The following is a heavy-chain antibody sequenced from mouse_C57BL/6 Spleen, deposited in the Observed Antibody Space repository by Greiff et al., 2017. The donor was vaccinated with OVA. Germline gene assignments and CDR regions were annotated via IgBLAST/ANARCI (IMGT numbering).Heavy chain of an antibody. CDR2: IDPSDSYT. D-gene: IGHD1-1*01. CDR3: AIHCYGSAMDY. J-gene: IGHJ4*01. CDR1: GYTFTSYW. Sequence: QVQLQQPGAELVMPGASVKLSCKASGYTFTSYWMHWVKQRPGQGLEWIGEIDPSDSYTNYNQKFKGKSTLTVDKSSSTAYMQLSSLTSEDAAVYYCAIHCYGSAMDYWGQGTSVTVSS. V-gene: IGHV1-69*01.